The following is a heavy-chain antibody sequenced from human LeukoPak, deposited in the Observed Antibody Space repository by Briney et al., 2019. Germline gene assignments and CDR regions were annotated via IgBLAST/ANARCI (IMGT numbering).Heavy chain of an antibody. J-gene: IGHJ4*02. CDR2: ISNSGSTK. CDR3: AAVIDY. Sequence: GGSPRLSCAASGFTFSSYEMNWIRQAPGKGLEWISYISNSGSTKYYADSVKGRFTISRDNAKNSVFLQMNSLRAEDTAVYYCAAVIDYWGXGTLVTVSS. CDR1: GFTFSSYE. V-gene: IGHV3-48*03.